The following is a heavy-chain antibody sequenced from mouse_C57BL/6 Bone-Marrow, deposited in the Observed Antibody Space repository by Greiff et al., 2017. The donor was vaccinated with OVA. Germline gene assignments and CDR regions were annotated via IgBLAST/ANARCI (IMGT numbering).Heavy chain of an antibody. V-gene: IGHV1-55*01. D-gene: IGHD1-1*01. Sequence: QVQLQQSGPELVKPGASVKISCKASGYSFTSYYIHWVKQRPGQGLEWIGDIYPGSGSTNYNEKFKSKATLTVDTSSSTAYMQLSSLTSEDSAVYYCAGDYYGNHWYFDVWGTGTTVTVSS. J-gene: IGHJ1*03. CDR1: GYSFTSYY. CDR2: IYPGSGST. CDR3: AGDYYGNHWYFDV.